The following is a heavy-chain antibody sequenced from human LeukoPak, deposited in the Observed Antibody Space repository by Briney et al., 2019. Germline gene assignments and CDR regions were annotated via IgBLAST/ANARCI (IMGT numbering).Heavy chain of an antibody. Sequence: SETLSLTCTVSGGSISSYYWTWIRQPAGKGLEWIGRISTSGNTYYNPSLKSRLTMSVDTSKNQFFLKLSSVTAADTAVYYCARGTRYCSGDSCQNWFDPWGQGTLVTVSS. CDR1: GGSISSYY. D-gene: IGHD2-15*01. V-gene: IGHV4-4*07. J-gene: IGHJ5*02. CDR2: ISTSGNT. CDR3: ARGTRYCSGDSCQNWFDP.